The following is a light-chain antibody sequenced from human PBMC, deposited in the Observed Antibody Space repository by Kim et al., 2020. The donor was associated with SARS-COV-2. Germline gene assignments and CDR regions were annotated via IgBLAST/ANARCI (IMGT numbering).Light chain of an antibody. V-gene: IGLV10-54*01. CDR1: SNNVGNQG. J-gene: IGLJ3*02. Sequence: QAGLTQPPSVSKDLRQTATLTCTGNSNNVGNQGAAWLQQHQGHPPKVLFYRNNKRPSGISERLSASRSGNTASRTITGLQPEDEADYYCSAWDRSLRGWVFGGGTQLTVL. CDR3: SAWDRSLRGWV. CDR2: RNN.